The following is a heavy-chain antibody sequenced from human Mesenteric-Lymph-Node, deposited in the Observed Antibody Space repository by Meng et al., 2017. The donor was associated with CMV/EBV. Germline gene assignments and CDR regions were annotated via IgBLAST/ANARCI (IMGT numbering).Heavy chain of an antibody. Sequence: GESLKISCAASGFTFSSYSMNWVRQAPGEGLEWVSSISSSSSYIYYAASVKGRFTISRDNSKNTLYLQMNRLRAEDTDVYYCAKDLLYLAYCGGDCGRDAFDIWGQGTMVTVSS. CDR1: GFTFSSYS. CDR3: AKDLLYLAYCGGDCGRDAFDI. V-gene: IGHV3-21*04. D-gene: IGHD2-21*01. CDR2: ISSSSSYI. J-gene: IGHJ3*02.